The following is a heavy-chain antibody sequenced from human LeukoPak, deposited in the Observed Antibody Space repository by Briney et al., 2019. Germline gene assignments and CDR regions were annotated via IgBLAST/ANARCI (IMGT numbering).Heavy chain of an antibody. CDR2: IYSGGTSGRVYTAGST. D-gene: IGHD2-21*02. Sequence: SETLSLTCLVSGDSISSYYWSWIRQPAGKGLEWIGRIYSGGTSGRVYTAGSTTYNPSLKSRVTMSVDKSKNQFSLSLTSVTAADTAVYYCARERSGVVTAKGWFDPWGQGTLVIVSS. J-gene: IGHJ5*02. CDR1: GDSISSYY. CDR3: ARERSGVVTAKGWFDP. V-gene: IGHV4-4*07.